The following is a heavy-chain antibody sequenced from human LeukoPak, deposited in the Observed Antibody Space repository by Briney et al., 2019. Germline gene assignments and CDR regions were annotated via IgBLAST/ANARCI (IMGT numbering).Heavy chain of an antibody. CDR2: ISGDGATT. CDR1: GFSFA. V-gene: IGHV3-43*02. D-gene: IGHD3-16*01. Sequence: GGSLRLSCAASGFSFAMYWVRQAPGKGLEWVSLISGDGATTYYADSVKGRFNISRDNSKSSLYLQMSSLRSEDSALYYCAKDNQRGGFQHWGQGTLVTVSS. J-gene: IGHJ1*01. CDR3: AKDNQRGGFQH.